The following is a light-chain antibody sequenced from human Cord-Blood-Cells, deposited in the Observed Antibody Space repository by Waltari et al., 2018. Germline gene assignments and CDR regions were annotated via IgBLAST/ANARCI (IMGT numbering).Light chain of an antibody. V-gene: IGKV1-39*01. CDR2: AAS. J-gene: IGKJ2*01. CDR1: KAISSY. CDR3: QQSYSTPVT. Sequence: DIQMTQSPSSLSPSVGDRVTITCRASKAISSYLNWYQQKPGKAPKLRIYAASSLQSGVPSRFSGSGSGTDFTLTISSLQPEDFATYYCQQSYSTPVTFGQGTKLEIK.